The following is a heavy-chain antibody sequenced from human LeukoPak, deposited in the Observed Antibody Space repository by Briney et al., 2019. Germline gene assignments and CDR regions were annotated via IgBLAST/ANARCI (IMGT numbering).Heavy chain of an antibody. Sequence: GGSLRLSCAASGFTISSHVMHWVRQAPGKGLVWVSRIFREGTGTDYADSVKGGFTISRDIVTNTLYLGMNSLSAEDTAVHDCARAAGYGAGSYGFNVGGQGTTVIVSS. V-gene: IGHV3-74*01. CDR1: GFTISSHV. CDR3: ARAAGYGAGSYGFNV. J-gene: IGHJ3*01. D-gene: IGHD3-10*01. CDR2: IFREGTGT.